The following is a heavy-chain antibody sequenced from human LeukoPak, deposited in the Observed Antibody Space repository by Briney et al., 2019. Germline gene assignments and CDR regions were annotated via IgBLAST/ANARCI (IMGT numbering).Heavy chain of an antibody. D-gene: IGHD3-10*01. CDR3: GRHRSGSGTYFIDH. J-gene: IGHJ4*02. Sequence: TGGSLRLSCVVSGFTFSSYSMIWVRQAPGKGLQWVANMKKDGSETNYGDSVKGRFTISRGNAKNSLYLQMNSLRAEDTAVYYCGRHRSGSGTYFIDHWGQGTLVSVSS. CDR2: MKKDGSET. V-gene: IGHV3-7*01. CDR1: GFTFSSYS.